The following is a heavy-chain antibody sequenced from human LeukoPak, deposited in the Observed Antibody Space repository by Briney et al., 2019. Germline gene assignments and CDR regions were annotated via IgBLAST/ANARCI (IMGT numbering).Heavy chain of an antibody. Sequence: GASAKVSCKASGYAFTSYDINWVRQATGQGLEWMGWINPNSGGTNYAQKFQGRVTMTRDTSISTAYMELSRLRSDDTAVYYCASDVDTAMVTSYWGQGTLVTVSS. CDR3: ASDVDTAMVTSY. D-gene: IGHD5-18*01. V-gene: IGHV1-2*02. CDR1: GYAFTSYD. J-gene: IGHJ4*02. CDR2: INPNSGGT.